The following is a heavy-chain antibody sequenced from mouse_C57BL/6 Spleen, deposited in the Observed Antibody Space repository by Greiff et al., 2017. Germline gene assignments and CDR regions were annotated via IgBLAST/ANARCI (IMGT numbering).Heavy chain of an antibody. D-gene: IGHD1-1*01. V-gene: IGHV1-64*01. J-gene: IGHJ3*01. CDR1: GYTFTSYW. Sequence: VQLQQSGAELVKPGASVKLSCKASGYTFTSYWMHWVKQRPGQGLEWIGMIHPNSGSTNYNEKFKSKATLTVDNSSSPAYMQLSSLTSEDSAVYYCARGDYGSSYEAYWGQGTLVTVSA. CDR2: IHPNSGST. CDR3: ARGDYGSSYEAY.